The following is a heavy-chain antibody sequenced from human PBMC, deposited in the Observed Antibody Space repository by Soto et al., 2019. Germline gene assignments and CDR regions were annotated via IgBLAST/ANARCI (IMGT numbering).Heavy chain of an antibody. D-gene: IGHD2-15*01. CDR3: APLSVSLSGPYGIHV. J-gene: IGHJ6*02. V-gene: IGHV4-39*01. CDR2: MLYSGLT. Sequence: SETLSLTCSVSGYSVSSSDYYWAWIRQPPGKGLEWIGSMLYSGLTYYNPSLKSRVTLSVDTSRNQFSVRLNSVTASDTAVYYCAPLSVSLSGPYGIHVWGQGTTVTVSS. CDR1: GYSVSSSDYY.